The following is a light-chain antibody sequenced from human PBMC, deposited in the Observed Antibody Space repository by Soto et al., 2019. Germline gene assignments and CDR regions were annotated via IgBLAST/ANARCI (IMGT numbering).Light chain of an antibody. J-gene: IGLJ1*01. Sequence: QSALTQPASVSGSPGQSITISCTGTSSDVGGSNYVSWYQQHPGKAPKLMIYDVSNRPSGVSNRFSGSKSGNTASLTISGLQAADEADYYCSSYTSSSTNVVGTGTKLTVL. CDR2: DVS. CDR1: SSDVGGSNY. V-gene: IGLV2-14*01. CDR3: SSYTSSSTNV.